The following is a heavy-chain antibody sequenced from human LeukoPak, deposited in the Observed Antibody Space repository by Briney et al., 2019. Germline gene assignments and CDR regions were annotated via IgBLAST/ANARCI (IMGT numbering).Heavy chain of an antibody. D-gene: IGHD2-15*01. J-gene: IGHJ6*02. CDR2: ISGSGGST. CDR3: AKDWTYCSGGSCPYYYYYGMDV. Sequence: GGSLRLSCAASGFTFNSYWTSWVRQAPGKGLEWVSAISGSGGSTYYADSVKGRFTISRDNSKNTLYLQMNSLRAEDTAVYYCAKDWTYCSGGSCPYYYYYGMDVWGQGTTVTVSS. V-gene: IGHV3-23*01. CDR1: GFTFNSYW.